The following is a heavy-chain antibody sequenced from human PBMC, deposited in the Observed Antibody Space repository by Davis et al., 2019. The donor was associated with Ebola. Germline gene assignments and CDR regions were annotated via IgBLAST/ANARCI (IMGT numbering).Heavy chain of an antibody. J-gene: IGHJ4*02. V-gene: IGHV4-34*01. CDR2: INHSGST. Sequence: PSETLSLTCAVYGGSFSGYYWSWIRQPPGKGLEWIGEINHSGSTNYNPSLKSRVTISVDTSKNQFSLKLSSVTAADTAVYYCAREIMTRDAYWGQGTLVTVSS. CDR1: GGSFSGYY. D-gene: IGHD3-16*01. CDR3: AREIMTRDAY.